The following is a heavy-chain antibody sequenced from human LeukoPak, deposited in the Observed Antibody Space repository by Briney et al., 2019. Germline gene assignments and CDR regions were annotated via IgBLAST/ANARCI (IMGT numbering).Heavy chain of an antibody. V-gene: IGHV3-73*01. D-gene: IGHD6-6*01. J-gene: IGHJ6*03. CDR3: TRGSITSSSHYYYYMDV. Sequence: GGSLRLSCAASGFTFSGSEIHWVRQPSGKGLEWVGRIRIQTNNYATTYTASVKGRFTISRDDSRNTAYLQMNSLQTEDTAVYYCTRGSITSSSHYYYYMDVWGKGTTVTVSS. CDR2: IRIQTNNYAT. CDR1: GFTFSGSE.